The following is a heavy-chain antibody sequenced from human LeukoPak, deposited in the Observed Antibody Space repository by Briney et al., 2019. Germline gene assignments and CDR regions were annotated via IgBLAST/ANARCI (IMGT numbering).Heavy chain of an antibody. CDR3: ARAFRELRFLKWLSLDY. J-gene: IGHJ4*02. Sequence: ASVKVSCKASGYTFTGYYMHWVRQAPGQGLEWMGWINPNSGGTNYAQKFQGRVTMTRDTSISTAYMELSRLRSDDTAVYYCARAFRELRFLKWLSLDYWGQGTLVTVSS. V-gene: IGHV1-2*02. CDR2: INPNSGGT. CDR1: GYTFTGYY. D-gene: IGHD3-3*01.